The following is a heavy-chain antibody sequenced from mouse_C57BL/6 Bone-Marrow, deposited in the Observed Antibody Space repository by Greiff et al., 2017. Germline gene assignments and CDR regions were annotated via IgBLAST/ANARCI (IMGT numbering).Heavy chain of an antibody. J-gene: IGHJ4*01. CDR3: ARDVMDY. CDR1: GFTFSDYY. CDR2: ISNGGGSS. Sequence: EVKLEESGGGLVQPGGSLKLSCAASGFTFSDYYMYWVRQTPEKRLEWVAYISNGGGSSYYPDTVKGRFTISRDNAKYTLYLQMSRLKSEDTAMYYCARDVMDYWGQGTSVTVSS. V-gene: IGHV5-12*01.